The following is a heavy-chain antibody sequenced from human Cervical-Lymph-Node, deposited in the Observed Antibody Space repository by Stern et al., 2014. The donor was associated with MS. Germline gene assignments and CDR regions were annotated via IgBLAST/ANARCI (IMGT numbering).Heavy chain of an antibody. CDR3: ARDPSYCGGDCYANWFDP. CDR2: INSDWSST. CDR1: GFTFSSYW. J-gene: IGHJ5*02. Sequence: EVQLLESGGGLVQPGGSLRLSCAASGFTFSSYWMHWVRQAPGKGLVWVSRINSDWSSTSYADSVKGRFTISRDNAKNTLYLQMNSLRAEDTAVYYCARDPSYCGGDCYANWFDPWGQGTLVTVSS. V-gene: IGHV3-74*01. D-gene: IGHD2-21*02.